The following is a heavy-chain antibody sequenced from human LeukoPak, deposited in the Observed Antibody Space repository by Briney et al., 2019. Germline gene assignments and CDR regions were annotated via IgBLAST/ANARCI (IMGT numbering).Heavy chain of an antibody. CDR2: IHTDQTIQ. CDR1: GFTFSRYG. V-gene: IGHV3-30*02. Sequence: GGSLRLSCAASGFTFSRYGMHWVRQAPGKGLEWVAYIHTDQTIQYYADSVKGRFTISRDNSKNTLYLQMKTLRSEDTAVYYCGYYNSGSYSTPDSWGQGTQVTVSS. J-gene: IGHJ5*01. D-gene: IGHD3-10*01. CDR3: GYYNSGSYSTPDS.